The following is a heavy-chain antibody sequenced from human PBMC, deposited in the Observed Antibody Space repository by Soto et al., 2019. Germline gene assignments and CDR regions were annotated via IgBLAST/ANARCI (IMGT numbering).Heavy chain of an antibody. V-gene: IGHV1-69*12. J-gene: IGHJ4*02. D-gene: IGHD5-18*01. CDR3: ASGIQLWLRRINNGYSG. CDR1: GGTFSTYA. CDR2: IIPMFGTA. Sequence: QVQLVQSGAEVNKPESSVKVSCKAPGGTFSTYAISWVRQAPGQGLEWMGGIIPMFGTANYAQRFQDRVTITAEESTNTVYMELGSLRSEDTAVYFCASGIQLWLRRINNGYSGWGQGTLVTVSS.